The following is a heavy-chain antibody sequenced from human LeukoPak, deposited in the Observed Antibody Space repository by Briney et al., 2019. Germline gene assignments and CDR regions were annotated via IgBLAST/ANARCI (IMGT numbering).Heavy chain of an antibody. V-gene: IGHV1-2*02. Sequence: ASVKVSCKASGYTFTCYYMHWVRQAPGQGLEWMGWINPNSGGTNYAQKFQGRFTMTRDTSISTAYMELSRLRSDDTAVYYCARDLGSSGSSILWGQGTLVTVSS. J-gene: IGHJ4*02. CDR2: INPNSGGT. CDR1: GYTFTCYY. D-gene: IGHD1-26*01. CDR3: ARDLGSSGSSIL.